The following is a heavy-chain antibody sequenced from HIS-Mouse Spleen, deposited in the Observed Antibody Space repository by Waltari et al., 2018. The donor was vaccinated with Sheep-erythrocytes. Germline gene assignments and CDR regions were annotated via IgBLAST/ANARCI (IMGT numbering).Heavy chain of an antibody. CDR1: GYTFTSDD. CDR2: MNHDRGNK. V-gene: IGHV1-8*01. Sequence: QVQLVQSGAEVKKPGASVKVSCKASGYTFTSDDINWVRQATGQGLEWMGWMNHDRGNKGYAKKFQGRVTMTRNTAISTAYMELSSLRSEDTAVYYCARGIAAAGTDWFDPWGQGTLVTVSS. J-gene: IGHJ5*02. D-gene: IGHD6-13*01. CDR3: ARGIAAAGTDWFDP.